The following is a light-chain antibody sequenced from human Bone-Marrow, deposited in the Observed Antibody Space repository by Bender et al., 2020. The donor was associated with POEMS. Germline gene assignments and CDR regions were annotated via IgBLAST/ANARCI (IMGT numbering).Light chain of an antibody. CDR1: KLGDKY. J-gene: IGLJ2*01. V-gene: IGLV3-1*01. CDR2: QDS. Sequence: SYELIQPPSVSVSPGQTASITCSGDKLGDKYLSWYQKKPGQPPLLVIYQDSRRPSGIPERLSGSSYGNTATLTISGTQAMDEAEYYCQAWDSTTVVFGGGTKLTVL. CDR3: QAWDSTTVV.